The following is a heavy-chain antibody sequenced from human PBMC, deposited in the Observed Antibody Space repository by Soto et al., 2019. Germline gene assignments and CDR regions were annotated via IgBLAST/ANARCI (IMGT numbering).Heavy chain of an antibody. Sequence: ASVKVSCKASGYTFTYYTVHWVRQAHGQRLEWMGWINAGDGNTKYSPNFQGRVTITKDTSASTAYMELSSLRSEDTAVYYCARGPITMIGYYFDYWGQGTLVTVSS. J-gene: IGHJ4*02. D-gene: IGHD3-10*02. CDR1: GYTFTYYT. V-gene: IGHV1-3*01. CDR2: INAGDGNT. CDR3: ARGPITMIGYYFDY.